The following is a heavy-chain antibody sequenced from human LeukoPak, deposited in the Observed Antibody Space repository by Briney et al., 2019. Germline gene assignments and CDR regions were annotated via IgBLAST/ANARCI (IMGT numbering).Heavy chain of an antibody. D-gene: IGHD3-3*01. J-gene: IGHJ3*02. V-gene: IGHV3-7*03. CDR3: AKDKTYDDFWSGHDAFDI. Sequence: PGGSLRLSCAAPVFTFSSYLMSWVRQAPGRGVEWVANIKQDGSEKYFVRSLKGGFTISKDNAKNSLYLQMNSKRAEDTAVYHCAKDKTYDDFWSGHDAFDIWGQGTMVTVSS. CDR2: IKQDGSEK. CDR1: VFTFSSYL.